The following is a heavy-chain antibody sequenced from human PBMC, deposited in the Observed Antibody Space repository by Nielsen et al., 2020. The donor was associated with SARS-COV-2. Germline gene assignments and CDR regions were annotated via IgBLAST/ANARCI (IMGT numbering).Heavy chain of an antibody. CDR2: ISGSGGST. CDR1: GFTFSDYY. Sequence: GGSLRLSCAASGFTFSDYYMSWVRQAPGKGLEWVSVISGSGGSTSYADSVKGRFTISRDNSKNTLYLQMNSLRAEDTAIYYCAKDTTTTFYYFDSWGQGTLVTVSS. D-gene: IGHD2/OR15-2a*01. CDR3: AKDTTTTFYYFDS. J-gene: IGHJ4*02. V-gene: IGHV3-23*01.